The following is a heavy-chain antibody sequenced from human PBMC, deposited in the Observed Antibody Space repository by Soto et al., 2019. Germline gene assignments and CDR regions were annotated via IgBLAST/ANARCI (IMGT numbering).Heavy chain of an antibody. J-gene: IGHJ3*02. D-gene: IGHD3-16*02. CDR2: IPYDGSNK. CDR3: AKDLYDYIWGSYRPDAFDI. V-gene: IGHV3-30*18. CDR1: GFTFSSYG. Sequence: GGSLRLSCAASGFTFSSYGMHWVRQAPGKGLEWVAVIPYDGSNKYYADSVKGRFTISRDNSKNTLYLQMNSLRAEDTAVYYCAKDLYDYIWGSYRPDAFDIWGQGTMVTVSS.